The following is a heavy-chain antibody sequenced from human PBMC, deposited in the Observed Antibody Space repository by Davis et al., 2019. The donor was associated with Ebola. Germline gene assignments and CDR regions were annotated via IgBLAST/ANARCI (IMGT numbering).Heavy chain of an antibody. D-gene: IGHD4-17*01. CDR1: GFTFSSYA. V-gene: IGHV3-64*04. J-gene: IGHJ3*02. Sequence: GESLKISCAASGFTFSSYAMHWVRQAPGKGLESVSRISTNGETTYYADTVRGRFTTSRDNSKNTVYLQMSSLRPEDTAVYYCAKDRYDYGDFYDAFDTWGQGTMVTVSS. CDR3: AKDRYDYGDFYDAFDT. CDR2: ISTNGETT.